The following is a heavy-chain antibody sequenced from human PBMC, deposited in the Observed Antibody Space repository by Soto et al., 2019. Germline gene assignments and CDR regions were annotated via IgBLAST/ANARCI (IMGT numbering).Heavy chain of an antibody. CDR2: IGTAGAT. CDR1: GFTFSTYD. V-gene: IGHV3-13*01. Sequence: EVQLVESGGGLVQPGGSLRLSCAASGFTFSTYDMHWVRQATGKGLEWVSAIGTAGATYYPGSAKGRFTISRENANNSLYLQMSSLRAGDTAVYYCARGDTSLVIDYWGQGTLVTASS. J-gene: IGHJ4*02. CDR3: ARGDTSLVIDY. D-gene: IGHD5-18*01.